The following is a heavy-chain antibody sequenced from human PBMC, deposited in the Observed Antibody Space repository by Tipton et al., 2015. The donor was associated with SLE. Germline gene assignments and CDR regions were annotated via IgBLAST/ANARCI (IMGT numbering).Heavy chain of an antibody. V-gene: IGHV3-30*02. D-gene: IGHD3-22*01. Sequence: SLRLSCAASGFTFSSYGMHWVRQAPGKGLEWAAFIRYDGSNKYYADSVKGRFTISRDNSKNTLYLQMNSLRAEDTAVYYCAKDPAHYYDSSGRRGYFDYWGQGTLVTVSS. J-gene: IGHJ4*02. CDR1: GFTFSSYG. CDR3: AKDPAHYYDSSGRRGYFDY. CDR2: IRYDGSNK.